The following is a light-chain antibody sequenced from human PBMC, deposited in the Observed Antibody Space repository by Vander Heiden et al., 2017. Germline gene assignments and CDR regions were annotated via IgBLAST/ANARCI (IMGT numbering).Light chain of an antibody. CDR1: QSIGIW. Sequence: DIQMTQSPSTLSASVGDRVTITCRASQSIGIWLAWYQQKPGKAPKLLNDDATNLERGVPSTCSGSGSGAEFTLTISSLRPDDFTTYCCQQYNTYPWTFGQGTKVEIK. V-gene: IGKV1-5*01. CDR3: QQYNTYPWT. CDR2: DAT. J-gene: IGKJ1*01.